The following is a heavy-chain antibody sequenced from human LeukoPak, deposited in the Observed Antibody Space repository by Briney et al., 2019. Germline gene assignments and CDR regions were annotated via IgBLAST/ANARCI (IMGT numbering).Heavy chain of an antibody. Sequence: RSGGSLRLSCAASGFTFDDYGMSWVRQAPGKGLEWDSGINWNGGSTGYADSVKGRFTISRDNAKNSLYLQMNSLRAEDTALYYRAKDGCSGGSCYEYYFDYWGQGTLVTVSS. CDR2: INWNGGST. CDR3: AKDGCSGGSCYEYYFDY. J-gene: IGHJ4*02. D-gene: IGHD2-15*01. V-gene: IGHV3-20*04. CDR1: GFTFDDYG.